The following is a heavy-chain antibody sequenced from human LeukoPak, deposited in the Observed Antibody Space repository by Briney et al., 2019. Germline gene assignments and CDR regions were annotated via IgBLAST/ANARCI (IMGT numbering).Heavy chain of an antibody. CDR3: ARGLNWGYYYGMDV. Sequence: SETLSLTCTVSGGSISSGDYYWSWIRQPPGKGLEWIGYIYYSGSTYYNPSLKSRVTISVDTSKNQFSLKLSSVTAADTAVYYCARGLNWGYYYGMDVWGQGTTVTVS. V-gene: IGHV4-30-4*01. J-gene: IGHJ6*02. CDR2: IYYSGST. D-gene: IGHD7-27*01. CDR1: GGSISSGDYY.